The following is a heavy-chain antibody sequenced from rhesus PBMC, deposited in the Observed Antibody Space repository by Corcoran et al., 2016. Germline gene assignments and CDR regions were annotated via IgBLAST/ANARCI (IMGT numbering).Heavy chain of an antibody. CDR1: GGSLSSNY. D-gene: IGHD3-28*01. CDR3: ARDPDSGFYVGWFFDY. J-gene: IGHJ4*01. CDR2: IAGGGGNT. V-gene: IGHV4-173*01. Sequence: QLQLQESGPGLVKPSETLSLTCAVSGGSLSSNYWSWTRQPPGKGLGWIGSIAGGGGNTDNNPSLKNLVNLSTDTSKNQISLRRSSVTAADTAVYYCARDPDSGFYVGWFFDYWGQGVLVTVSS.